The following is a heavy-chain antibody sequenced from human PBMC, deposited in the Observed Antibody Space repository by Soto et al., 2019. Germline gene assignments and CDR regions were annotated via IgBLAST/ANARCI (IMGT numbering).Heavy chain of an antibody. CDR1: GYTFTSYG. V-gene: IGHV1-18*01. CDR2: ISAYNGNT. J-gene: IGHJ5*02. CDR3: ARDGWEGYCSGGSCDHAAWFDP. D-gene: IGHD2-15*01. Sequence: ASVKVSCKASGYTFTSYGISWVRQAPGQGLEWMGWISAYNGNTNYAQKLQGRVTMTTDTSTSTAYMELRSLRSDDTAVYYCARDGWEGYCSGGSCDHAAWFDPWGQGTLVTVS.